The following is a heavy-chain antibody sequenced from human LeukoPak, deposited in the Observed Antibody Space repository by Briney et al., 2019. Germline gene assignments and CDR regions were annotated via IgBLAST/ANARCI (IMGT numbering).Heavy chain of an antibody. CDR3: ARSYSSSYYYFDY. CDR2: IYYSGST. V-gene: IGHV4-59*01. D-gene: IGHD6-13*01. J-gene: IGHJ4*02. CDR1: GGSISSYY. Sequence: SETLSLTCTVSGGSISSYYWSWIRQPPGKGLEWTGYIYYSGSTNYNPSLKSRVTISVDTSKNQFSLKLSSVTAADTAVYYCARSYSSSYYYFDYWGQGTLVTVSS.